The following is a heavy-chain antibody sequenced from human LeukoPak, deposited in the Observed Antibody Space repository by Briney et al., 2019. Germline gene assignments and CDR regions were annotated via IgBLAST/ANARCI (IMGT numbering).Heavy chain of an antibody. CDR1: GGSISSGGYY. V-gene: IGHV4-61*08. CDR2: IYHSGST. CDR3: ARGLRVRTFGELSWYIDV. J-gene: IGHJ6*03. D-gene: IGHD3-3*01. Sequence: SETLSLTCTVSGGSISSGGYYWSWIRQPPGKGLEWIGYIYHSGSTYYNPSLKSRVTFSEETSKNQFSLKLNSVTAADTAVYYCARGLRVRTFGELSWYIDVWGKGTTVIVSS.